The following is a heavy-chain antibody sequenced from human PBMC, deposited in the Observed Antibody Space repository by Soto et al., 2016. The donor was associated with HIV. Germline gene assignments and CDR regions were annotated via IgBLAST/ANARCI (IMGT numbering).Heavy chain of an antibody. CDR1: GFTFSSYS. D-gene: IGHD6-13*01. CDR3: AREWEGIAAAGSFDY. V-gene: IGHV3-21*01. J-gene: IGHJ4*02. Sequence: EVQLVESGGGLVKPGGSLRLSCAASGFTFSSYSMNWVRQAPGKGLEWVSSISSSSSYIYYADSVKGRFTISRDNAKNSLYLQMNSLRAEDTAVYYCAREWEGIAAAGSFDYWGQGTLVTVSS. CDR2: ISSSSSYI.